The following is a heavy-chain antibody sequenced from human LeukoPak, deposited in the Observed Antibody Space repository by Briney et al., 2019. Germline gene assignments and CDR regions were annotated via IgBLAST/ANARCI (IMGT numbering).Heavy chain of an antibody. V-gene: IGHV3-48*03. J-gene: IGHJ6*03. Sequence: GGSLRLSCAASGFTFSSYEMNWVRQAPGKGLEWVSYISSSGSTIYYADSVKGRFTISRDNAKNSLYLQMNSLRAEDTAVYYCARDAPLDYYYYMDVWGKGTTVTISS. CDR1: GFTFSSYE. CDR3: ARDAPLDYYYYMDV. CDR2: ISSSGSTI.